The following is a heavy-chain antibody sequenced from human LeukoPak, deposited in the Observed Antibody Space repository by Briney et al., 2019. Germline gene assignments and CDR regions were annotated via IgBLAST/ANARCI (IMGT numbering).Heavy chain of an antibody. CDR2: VNHSGGT. D-gene: IGHD6-13*01. CDR3: ARGRYLTTGGGAAAGFLDC. CDR1: GESFSGYY. J-gene: IGHJ4*02. Sequence: SETLSLTCDVYGESFSGYYWSWIRQPPGKGLEWIGEVNHSGGTNYNPSLKSRVTISVDTSQKQFSLRLSSVTAADTAVYYCARGRYLTTGGGAAAGFLDCWGQGTLVTVSS. V-gene: IGHV4-34*01.